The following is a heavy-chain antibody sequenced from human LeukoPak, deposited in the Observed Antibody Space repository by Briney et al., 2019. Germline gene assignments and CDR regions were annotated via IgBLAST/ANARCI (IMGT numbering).Heavy chain of an antibody. CDR3: ARSDRGIAAAGSDY. Sequence: ASVKVSCKASGYTFTGYYMHWVRQAPGQGLEWMGWINPNSGGTNYAQKFQGRVTMTRDTSISTAYMELSRLRSDDTAVYYCARSDRGIAAAGSDYWGQGTLVTVSS. CDR2: INPNSGGT. CDR1: GYTFTGYY. J-gene: IGHJ4*02. D-gene: IGHD6-13*01. V-gene: IGHV1-2*02.